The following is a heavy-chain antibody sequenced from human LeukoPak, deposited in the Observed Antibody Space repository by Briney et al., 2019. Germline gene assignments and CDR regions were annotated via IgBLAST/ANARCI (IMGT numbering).Heavy chain of an antibody. CDR2: ISGSGGST. CDR3: AKAGQYYYDSSGYRRRSYYFDY. D-gene: IGHD3-22*01. J-gene: IGHJ4*02. Sequence: GGSLRLSCAASGFTFSSYAVSWVRQAPGKGLEWVSAISGSGGSTYYADSVKGRFTISRDNSKNTLYLQMNSLRAEDTAVYYCAKAGQYYYDSSGYRRRSYYFDYRGQGTLVTVSS. CDR1: GFTFSSYA. V-gene: IGHV3-23*01.